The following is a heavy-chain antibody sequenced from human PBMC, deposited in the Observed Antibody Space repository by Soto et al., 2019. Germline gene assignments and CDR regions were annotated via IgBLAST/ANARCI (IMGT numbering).Heavy chain of an antibody. D-gene: IGHD4-17*01. CDR1: GFTFSSYS. V-gene: IGHV3-33*08. CDR3: ARVPDRYGGNSNWFDP. Sequence: GGSLRLSCAASGFTFSSYSMNWVRQAPGKGLEWVAVIWYDGSNKYYADSVKGRFTISRDNSKNTLYLQMNSLRAEDTAVYYCARVPDRYGGNSNWFDPWGQGTLVTVSS. CDR2: IWYDGSNK. J-gene: IGHJ5*02.